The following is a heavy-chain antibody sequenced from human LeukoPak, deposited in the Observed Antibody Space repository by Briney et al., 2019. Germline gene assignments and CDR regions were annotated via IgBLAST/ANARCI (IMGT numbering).Heavy chain of an antibody. CDR1: GFTFSSYW. D-gene: IGHD3-22*01. V-gene: IGHV3-7*01. J-gene: IGHJ4*02. CDR3: ARDAPYYYDSTPGY. CDR2: IKQDGSEK. Sequence: TGGSLRLSCAASGFTFSSYWMSWVRQAPGKGLEWVANIKQDGSEKYYVASVKGRFTISRDNAKNSLYLQMNSLRAEDPAVYYCARDAPYYYDSTPGYWGQGTLVTVSS.